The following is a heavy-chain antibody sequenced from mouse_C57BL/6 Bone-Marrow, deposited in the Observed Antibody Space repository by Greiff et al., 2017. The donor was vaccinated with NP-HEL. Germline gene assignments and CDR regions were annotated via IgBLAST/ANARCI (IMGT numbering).Heavy chain of an antibody. Sequence: EVKLMESGGGLVKPGGSLKLSCAASGFTFSDYGMHWVRQAPEKGLEWVAYISSGSSTIYYADTVKGRFTISRDNAKNTLFLQMTSLRSEDTAMYYCAREAYDYAMDYWGQGTSVTVSS. CDR1: GFTFSDYG. CDR3: AREAYDYAMDY. V-gene: IGHV5-17*01. CDR2: ISSGSSTI. J-gene: IGHJ4*01. D-gene: IGHD2-3*01.